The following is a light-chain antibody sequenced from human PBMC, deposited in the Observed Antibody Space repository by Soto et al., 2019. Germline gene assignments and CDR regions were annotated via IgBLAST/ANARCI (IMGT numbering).Light chain of an antibody. CDR1: QSLVHSDGNTY. V-gene: IGKV2-30*02. CDR3: MQGTYRRT. J-gene: IGKJ1*01. CDR2: RVS. Sequence: DIVMTQSPLSLPVTLGQPASISCRSSQSLVHSDGNTYLNWFQQRPGQSPRRLIYRVSNRDSGVPDRFSGSGSATDFTLKISRVEAEDVGVYYCMQGTYRRTFGQGKKVEFK.